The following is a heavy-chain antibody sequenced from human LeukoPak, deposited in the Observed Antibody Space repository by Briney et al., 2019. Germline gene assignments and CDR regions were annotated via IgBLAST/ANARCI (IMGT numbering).Heavy chain of an antibody. Sequence: SVKVSCKASGGTFSSYAISWVRQAPGQGLEWMGRIIPILGIANYAQKFQGRVTITADKSTSTAYMELSSLRSEDTAVYYCARAPVVPAVGYYYGMDVWGQGTTVTVSS. CDR3: ARAPVVPAVGYYYGMDV. V-gene: IGHV1-69*04. CDR2: IIPILGIA. D-gene: IGHD2-2*01. CDR1: GGTFSSYA. J-gene: IGHJ6*02.